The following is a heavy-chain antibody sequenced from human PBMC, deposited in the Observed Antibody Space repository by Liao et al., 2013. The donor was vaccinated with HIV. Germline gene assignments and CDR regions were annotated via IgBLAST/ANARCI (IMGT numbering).Heavy chain of an antibody. CDR2: INHSGST. J-gene: IGHJ4*02. Sequence: QVQLQQWGAGLLKPSETLSLTCAVYGGSFSGYYWSWIRQPPGKGLEWIGEINHSGSTNYNPSLKSRVTISVDTSKNQFSLNLSSVTAADTAVYYCARGSGYSYGRRGDYWAREPWSPSPQ. CDR3: ARGSGYSYGRRGDY. D-gene: IGHD5-18*01. V-gene: IGHV4-34*01. CDR1: GGSFSGYY.